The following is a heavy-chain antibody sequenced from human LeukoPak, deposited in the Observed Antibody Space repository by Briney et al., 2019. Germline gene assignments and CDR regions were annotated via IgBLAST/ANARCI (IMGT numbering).Heavy chain of an antibody. CDR1: GFTFSSYW. CDR2: IKQDGSEK. J-gene: IGHJ6*02. D-gene: IGHD3-10*02. V-gene: IGHV3-7*01. CDR3: ARDRARETCVNYYYYGVDV. Sequence: GGSLRLSCAASGFTFSSYWMSWVRQAPGKGLEWVANIKQDGSEKYYVDSVKGRFTISRDNAKNSLYLQMNSLRAEDTAVYYCARDRARETCVNYYYYGVDVWGQGTTVTVSS.